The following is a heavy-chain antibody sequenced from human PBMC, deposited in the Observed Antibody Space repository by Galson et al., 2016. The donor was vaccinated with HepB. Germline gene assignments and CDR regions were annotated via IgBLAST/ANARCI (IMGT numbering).Heavy chain of an antibody. V-gene: IGHV3-21*01. CDR1: GFTFSTYS. J-gene: IGHJ3*02. CDR3: ARDTVVVVVAALFFDI. CDR2: ISSSSSYI. Sequence: SLRLSCAASGFTFSTYSMHWVRQAPGKGLEWVSSISSSSSYIYYADSVKGRFTISRDNAKNSLYLQMNSLRAEDTAVYYCARDTVVVVVAALFFDIWGQGTMVTVSS. D-gene: IGHD2-15*01.